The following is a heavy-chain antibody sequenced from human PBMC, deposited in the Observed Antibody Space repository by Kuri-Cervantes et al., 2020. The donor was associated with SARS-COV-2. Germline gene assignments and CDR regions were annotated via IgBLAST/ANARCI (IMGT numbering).Heavy chain of an antibody. CDR1: GGSISSYY. Sequence: SETLSLTCTVSGGSISSYYWSWIRQPAGKGLEWIGRIYTSGSTNYNPSPKSRVPMSVDTSKNQFSLKLSSVTAADTAVYYCARDTYYDILTGYSPLGFDPWGQGTLGTVSS. J-gene: IGHJ5*02. V-gene: IGHV4-4*07. CDR3: ARDTYYDILTGYSPLGFDP. CDR2: IYTSGST. D-gene: IGHD3-9*01.